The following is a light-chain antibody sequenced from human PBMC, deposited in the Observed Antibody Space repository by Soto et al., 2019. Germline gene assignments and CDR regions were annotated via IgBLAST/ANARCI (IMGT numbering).Light chain of an antibody. J-gene: IGKJ1*01. CDR3: VQRDTRPWT. CDR1: QSVSAH. CDR2: DAS. V-gene: IGKV3-11*01. Sequence: EIVLTQSPGTLSSSPGERATLSCRASQSVSAHLAWYHQKPGQAPMLRIYDASNMTNGIPSRFSGSGSGKDFTLTISSLEPEDVADYYCVQRDTRPWTCGQGSKVEIK.